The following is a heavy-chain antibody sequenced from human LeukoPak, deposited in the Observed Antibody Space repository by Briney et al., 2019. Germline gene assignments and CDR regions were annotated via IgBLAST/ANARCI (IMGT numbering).Heavy chain of an antibody. CDR1: GFTFSNAW. V-gene: IGHV3-15*07. Sequence: PGGSLRLSCAASGFTFSNAWMNWVRQAPGKGLEWVGRIKSKTDGGTTDYAAPEKGRFTISRDDSKNTLYLQMNSLKTEDTAVYYCTTEYYDFWSGTGHNWFDPWGQGTLVTVSS. CDR2: IKSKTDGGTT. CDR3: TTEYYDFWSGTGHNWFDP. D-gene: IGHD3-3*01. J-gene: IGHJ5*02.